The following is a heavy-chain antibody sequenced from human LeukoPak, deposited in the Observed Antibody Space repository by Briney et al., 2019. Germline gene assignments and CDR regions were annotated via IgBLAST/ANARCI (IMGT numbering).Heavy chain of an antibody. CDR2: INPNSGGT. J-gene: IGHJ4*02. V-gene: IGHV1-2*02. CDR1: GYTFTGYY. D-gene: IGHD4-23*01. CDR3: ARDSVTTVVRGGNYFDY. Sequence: ASVKVSCKASGYTFTGYYMHWVRQAPGQGLEWMGWINPNSGGTNYAQKFQGRVTMTRDTSISTAYMELSRLRSDDTAVYYCARDSVTTVVRGGNYFDYWGQGTLVTVS.